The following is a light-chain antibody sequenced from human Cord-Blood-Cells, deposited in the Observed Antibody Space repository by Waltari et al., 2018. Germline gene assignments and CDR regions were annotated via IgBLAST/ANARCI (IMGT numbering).Light chain of an antibody. J-gene: IGLJ1*01. Sequence: QSALTQPASVSGSPGQSITISCTGTSSDVGSYNLVSWYQQHPGKAPKLMIYEGSKRASGGSMRVSGSKCVNTASLRTSRLQAEEVAHYFCGAYARSTTFYASGTGPKFTVL. CDR1: SSDVGSYNL. V-gene: IGLV2-23*01. CDR3: GAYARSTTFYA. CDR2: EGS.